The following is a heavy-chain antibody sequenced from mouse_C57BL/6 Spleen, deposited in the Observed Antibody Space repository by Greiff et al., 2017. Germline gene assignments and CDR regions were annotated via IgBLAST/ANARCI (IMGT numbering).Heavy chain of an antibody. D-gene: IGHD2-2*01. Sequence: EVMLVESGGDLVKPGGSLKLSCAASGFTFSSYGMSWVRQTPDKRLEWVATISSGGSYTYYPDSVKGRFTISRDIAKNTLYLQMSSLKSEDTAMYYCARDYGYDYWYFDVWGTGTTVTVSS. J-gene: IGHJ1*03. CDR2: ISSGGSYT. CDR3: ARDYGYDYWYFDV. V-gene: IGHV5-6*02. CDR1: GFTFSSYG.